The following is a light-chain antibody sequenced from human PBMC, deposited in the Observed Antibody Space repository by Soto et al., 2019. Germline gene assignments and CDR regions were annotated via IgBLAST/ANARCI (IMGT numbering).Light chain of an antibody. V-gene: IGLV2-14*01. CDR2: EVS. CDR1: STDVGGYNY. CDR3: SSYTSSSTYV. Sequence: LAKPASGSGSRGQSIAISCTRTSTDVGGYNYVSWYKQRPGKAPKLIIYEVSNRPSGASNRLSGSKSGNTASLTISGLQAEDEADYYCSSYTSSSTYVFGTGTKVTVL. J-gene: IGLJ1*01.